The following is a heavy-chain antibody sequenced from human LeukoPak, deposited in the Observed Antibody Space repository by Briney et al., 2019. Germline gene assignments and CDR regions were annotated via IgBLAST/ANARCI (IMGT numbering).Heavy chain of an antibody. CDR1: GFTFNSYA. CDR3: ATPVTTKAFFDY. Sequence: GSLRLSCAASGFTFNSYAMSWVRQAPGKGLEWASGIDSSGDNTYYADSVKGRFTISRDNSKNTLYLQMNSLRAEDTAVYYCATPVTTKAFFDYWGQGTLVTVSS. V-gene: IGHV3-23*01. D-gene: IGHD4-11*01. J-gene: IGHJ4*02. CDR2: IDSSGDNT.